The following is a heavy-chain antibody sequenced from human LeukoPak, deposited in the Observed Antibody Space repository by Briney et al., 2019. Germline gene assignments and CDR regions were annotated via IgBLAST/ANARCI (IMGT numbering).Heavy chain of an antibody. D-gene: IGHD4-17*01. CDR3: ARDYGDSTDAFDI. J-gene: IGHJ3*02. CDR1: GGSISSGGYS. V-gene: IGHV4-30-2*01. Sequence: SQTLSLTCAVSGGSISSGGYSWSWIRQPPGKGLEWIGYIYHSGSTYYNPSLKSRVTISVGRSKNQFSLKLSSVTAADTAVYYCARDYGDSTDAFDIWGQGTMVTVSS. CDR2: IYHSGST.